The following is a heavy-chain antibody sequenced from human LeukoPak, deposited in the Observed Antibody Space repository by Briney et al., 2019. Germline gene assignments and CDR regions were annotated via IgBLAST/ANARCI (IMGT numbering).Heavy chain of an antibody. CDR2: ISSSNSYI. CDR1: GFTFSSYS. D-gene: IGHD3-10*01. CDR3: ARGQPDGSGSYHPPYWYSDL. Sequence: PGGSLRLSCAASGFTFSSYSMNWVRQAPGKGLEWVSSISSSNSYIYYADSLRGRFTISRDNAKNSRYLQMNSLRAEDTAVYYRARGQPDGSGSYHPPYWYSDLWGRGTLVTVSS. J-gene: IGHJ2*01. V-gene: IGHV3-21*01.